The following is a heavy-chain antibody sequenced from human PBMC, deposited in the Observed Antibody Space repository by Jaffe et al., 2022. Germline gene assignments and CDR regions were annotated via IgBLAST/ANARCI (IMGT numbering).Heavy chain of an antibody. CDR3: TSSGSYSDFDY. D-gene: IGHD1-26*01. CDR1: GFTFGDYA. V-gene: IGHV3-49*04. Sequence: EVQLVESGGGLVQPGRSLRLSCTASGFTFGDYAMSWVRQAPGKGLEWVGFIRSKAYGGTTEYAASVKGRFTISRDDSKSIAYLQMNSLKTEDTAVYYCTSSGSYSDFDYWGQGTLVTVSS. J-gene: IGHJ4*02. CDR2: IRSKAYGGTT.